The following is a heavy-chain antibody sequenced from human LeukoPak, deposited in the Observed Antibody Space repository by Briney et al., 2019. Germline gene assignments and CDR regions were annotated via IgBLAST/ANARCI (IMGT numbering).Heavy chain of an antibody. J-gene: IGHJ4*02. CDR2: IRYDGSNE. Sequence: GGSLRLSCAVSGFTFSSYGMHWVRQAPGKGLEWVAFIRYDGSNEYYADSVKGRFTISRDNSKKTLYLQMNSLRAEDTAVYYCARVWFGHYYFDYWGQGTLVTVSS. CDR3: ARVWFGHYYFDY. CDR1: GFTFSSYG. D-gene: IGHD2-21*01. V-gene: IGHV3-30*02.